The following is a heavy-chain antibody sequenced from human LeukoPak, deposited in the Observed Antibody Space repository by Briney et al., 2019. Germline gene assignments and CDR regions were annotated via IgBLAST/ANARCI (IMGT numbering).Heavy chain of an antibody. Sequence: ASVKVSCKASGYTFTSYDINWVRQATGQGLEWMGWMNPNSGNTGYAQKFQGRATITRNTSISTAYMELSSLRSEDTAVYYCVSTSDIVVVPAAIGDYYYYMDVWGKGTTVTVSS. V-gene: IGHV1-8*03. CDR3: VSTSDIVVVPAAIGDYYYYMDV. J-gene: IGHJ6*03. CDR2: MNPNSGNT. CDR1: GYTFTSYD. D-gene: IGHD2-2*02.